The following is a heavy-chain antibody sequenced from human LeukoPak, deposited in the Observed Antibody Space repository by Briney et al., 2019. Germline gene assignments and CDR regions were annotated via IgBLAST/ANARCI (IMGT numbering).Heavy chain of an antibody. Sequence: GASVKVSCKASGYTFTSYGISWVRQAPGQGLEWMGWINTNTGNPTYAQGFTGRFVFSLDTSVSTAYLQISSLKADDTAVYYCARERNDCYGSSGCVGDSSMDVWGKGTTVTVSS. J-gene: IGHJ6*03. V-gene: IGHV7-4-1*02. CDR3: ARERNDCYGSSGCVGDSSMDV. CDR2: INTNTGNP. CDR1: GYTFTSYG. D-gene: IGHD3-22*01.